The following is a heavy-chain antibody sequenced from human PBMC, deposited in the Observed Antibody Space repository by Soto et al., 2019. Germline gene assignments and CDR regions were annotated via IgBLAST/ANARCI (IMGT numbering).Heavy chain of an antibody. CDR1: GYTFTSYG. CDR2: ISAYNGNT. V-gene: IGHV1-18*01. CDR3: AREGTFSGWYGPYNWFDP. Sequence: ASVKVSCKASGYTFTSYGISWVRQAPGQGLEWMGWISAYNGNTNYAQKLQGRVTMTTDTSTSTAYMELRSLRSDDTAVYYCAREGTFSGWYGPYNWFDPWGQGTLVTVSS. J-gene: IGHJ5*02. D-gene: IGHD6-19*01.